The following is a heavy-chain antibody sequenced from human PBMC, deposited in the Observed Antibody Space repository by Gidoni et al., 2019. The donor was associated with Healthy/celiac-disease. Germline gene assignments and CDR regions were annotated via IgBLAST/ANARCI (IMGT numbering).Heavy chain of an antibody. J-gene: IGHJ5*02. Sequence: QVQLVQSGAEVKKSGASVKVSCKASGAPFSSYAISWVRQAPGQGLEWMGGSIPVVGTANYAQKFQGRVTITANESPGTAYMELSSLRSEDTAVYYCARVGSTELSLVWFDPWGQGTLVTVSS. CDR1: GAPFSSYA. V-gene: IGHV1-69*01. CDR3: ARVGSTELSLVWFDP. D-gene: IGHD4-4*01. CDR2: SIPVVGTA.